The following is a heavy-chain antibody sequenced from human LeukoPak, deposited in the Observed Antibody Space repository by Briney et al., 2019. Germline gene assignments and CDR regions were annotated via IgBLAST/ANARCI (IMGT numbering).Heavy chain of an antibody. D-gene: IGHD3-3*01. J-gene: IGHJ6*03. Sequence: SETLSLTCAVYGGSFSGYYWSWIRQPPGKGLEWIGEINRSGSTNYNPSLKSRVTISVDTSKNQFSLKLSSVTAADTAVYYCARGTYYDFWSGYLPYYYYYMDVWGKGTTVTVSS. CDR1: GGSFSGYY. V-gene: IGHV4-34*01. CDR3: ARGTYYDFWSGYLPYYYYYMDV. CDR2: INRSGST.